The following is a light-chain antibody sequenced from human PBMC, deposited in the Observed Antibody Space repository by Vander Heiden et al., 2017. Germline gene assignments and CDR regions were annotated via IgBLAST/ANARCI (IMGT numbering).Light chain of an antibody. Sequence: EIVLTQSPATLSLSPGERATLSCRASQSVSSYLAWYQQKPGQAPRLLIYDASNRANGIPDRFSGSGSGKDFTLTSSSLEHEDFAVYYWQYRSNSLTFGGGTKVEIK. CDR3: QYRSNSLT. V-gene: IGKV3-11*01. CDR2: DAS. CDR1: QSVSSY. J-gene: IGKJ4*01.